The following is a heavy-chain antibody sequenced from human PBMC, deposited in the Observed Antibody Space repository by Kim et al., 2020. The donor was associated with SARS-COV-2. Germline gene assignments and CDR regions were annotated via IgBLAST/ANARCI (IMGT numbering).Heavy chain of an antibody. CDR2: ISSSSTYI. Sequence: GGSLRLSCAASGFTFGDYSFICVRQAPGKGLEWVSSISSSSTYIYYADSMQGRFTVSRDNAKKSLYLQMNNLRPEDTAVYFCARVILPRFQLFDYNFYGMDVWGQGTTVTVS. J-gene: IGHJ6*02. CDR1: GFTFGDYS. V-gene: IGHV3-21*01. D-gene: IGHD2-2*01. CDR3: ARVILPRFQLFDYNFYGMDV.